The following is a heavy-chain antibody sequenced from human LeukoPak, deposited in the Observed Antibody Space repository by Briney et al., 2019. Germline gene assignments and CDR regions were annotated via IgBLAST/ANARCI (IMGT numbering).Heavy chain of an antibody. V-gene: IGHV4-59*01. CDR1: GGSISSYY. J-gene: IGHJ5*02. Sequence: PSETLSLTCTVSGGSISSYYWSWIRQPPGKGLEWIGYIYYSGSTNYNPSLKSRVTISVDTSKNQFSLKLSSVTAADTAVYYCARSSPGNRFDPWGQGTLVTVSS. CDR2: IYYSGST. D-gene: IGHD6-6*01. CDR3: ARSSPGNRFDP.